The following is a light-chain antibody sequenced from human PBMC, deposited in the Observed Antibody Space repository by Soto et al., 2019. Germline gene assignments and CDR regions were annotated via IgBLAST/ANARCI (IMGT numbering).Light chain of an antibody. V-gene: IGLV2-11*01. J-gene: IGLJ1*01. Sequence: QSALTQPRSVSGSPGQSVTISCTGTSSDVGGYNYVSWYQQHPSKAPKLMIYDVSKRPSGVPDRFSGSKSDNTASLIISGLQAEDKADYYCCSYAGSYRFVFGTGTKVTVL. CDR2: DVS. CDR1: SSDVGGYNY. CDR3: CSYAGSYRFV.